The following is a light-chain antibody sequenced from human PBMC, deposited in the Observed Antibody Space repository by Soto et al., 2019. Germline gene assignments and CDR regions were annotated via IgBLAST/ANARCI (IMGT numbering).Light chain of an antibody. CDR3: QQYYSFPWT. CDR1: RSVLYTSNNENY. CDR2: WAS. Sequence: DIVMTQSPDSLAVSLGERATINCKSSRSVLYTSNNENYLAWYQQKPGQPPKLLIYWASYRESGVPDRVSGSGSGTDFTLTISSLQAEDAAVYYCQQYYSFPWTFGQGTKVDIK. J-gene: IGKJ1*01. V-gene: IGKV4-1*01.